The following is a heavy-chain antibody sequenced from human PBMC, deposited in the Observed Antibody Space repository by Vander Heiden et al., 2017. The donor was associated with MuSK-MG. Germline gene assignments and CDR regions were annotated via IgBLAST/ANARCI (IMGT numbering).Heavy chain of an antibody. J-gene: IGHJ4*02. D-gene: IGHD3-22*01. CDR1: GFIFSDTW. CDR2: VNDDGTNT. CDR3: ARANYYGATDY. V-gene: IGHV3-74*01. Sequence: EVQLVESGGGLIQPGGSLRLSCATSGFIFSDTWMHWVRQPPGKGLMWVSRVNDDGTNTNYADSVKGRFTISRDDAKRTLYLQMNSLRAEDTAVYYCARANYYGATDYWGQGTLVTVSS.